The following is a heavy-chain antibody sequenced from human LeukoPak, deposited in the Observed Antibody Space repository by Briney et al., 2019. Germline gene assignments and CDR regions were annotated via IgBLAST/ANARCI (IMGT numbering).Heavy chain of an antibody. CDR1: GFTFSRYA. D-gene: IGHD1-14*01. CDR2: ISYDGSNK. V-gene: IGHV3-30*18. J-gene: IGHJ4*02. CDR3: AKASNNHGLGGTVEY. Sequence: GGSLRLSCADPGFTFSRYAMHWVRQAPGKGLEWVAVISYDGSNKFYADSVKGRLAISRDNSKNTLYLQMNSLRTEDTAVYYCAKASNNHGLGGTVEYWGQGTLVTVSS.